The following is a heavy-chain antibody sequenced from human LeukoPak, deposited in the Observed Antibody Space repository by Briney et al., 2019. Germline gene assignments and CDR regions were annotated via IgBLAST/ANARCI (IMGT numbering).Heavy chain of an antibody. V-gene: IGHV4-59*01. CDR1: GGSISSYY. CDR3: AREVAFNDHYFDY. CDR2: IYYSGST. J-gene: IGHJ4*02. Sequence: SETLSLTCTVSGGSISSYYWSWIRQPPGKGLEWIGYIYYSGSTNYNPSLKSRVTISVDTSKNQFSLKLSSVTAADTAVYYCAREVAFNDHYFDYWGQGTLVTVSS. D-gene: IGHD1-1*01.